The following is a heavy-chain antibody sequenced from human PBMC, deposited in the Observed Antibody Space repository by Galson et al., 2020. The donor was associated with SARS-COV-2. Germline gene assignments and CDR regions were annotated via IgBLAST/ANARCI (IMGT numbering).Heavy chain of an antibody. CDR2: ISSSSHYI. D-gene: IGHD5-12*01. CDR1: GFNFDNYN. CDR3: ARGDGSGYEPEIDY. J-gene: IGHJ4*02. V-gene: IGHV3-21*04. Sequence: GESLKISCISSGFNFDNYNMNWVRQAPGKGLEWVSSISSSSHYIFYSDSLRGRITVSRDNAKQSLYLQISGLRADDTAIYYCARGDGSGYEPEIDYWGQGTLVTVSS.